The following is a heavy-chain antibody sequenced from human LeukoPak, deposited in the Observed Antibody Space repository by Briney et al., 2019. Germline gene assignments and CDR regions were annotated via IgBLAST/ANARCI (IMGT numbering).Heavy chain of an antibody. CDR2: ISGSGGST. V-gene: IGHV3-23*01. CDR1: GFTFSSYA. J-gene: IGHJ3*01. CDR3: AKKTTAFGVVGPSV. Sequence: GGSLRLSCAASGFTFSSYAMSWVRQAPGKGLEWVSAISGSGGSTYYADSVKGRFTISRDNSKNTLYLQMNSLRAEDTAVYYCAKKTTAFGVVGPSVWGQGTMVTVSS. D-gene: IGHD3-3*01.